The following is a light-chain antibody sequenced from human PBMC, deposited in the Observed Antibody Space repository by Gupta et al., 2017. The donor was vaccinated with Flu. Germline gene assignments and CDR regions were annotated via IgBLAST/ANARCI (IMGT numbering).Light chain of an antibody. CDR3: QEYNNWLRYT. CDR2: SSS. J-gene: IGKJ2*01. CDR1: QSLGGN. Sequence: MLTQSPATLSVSPGETVTLSCRASQSLGGNIGWYQQRRGQAPRLLIYSSSTRATGVPARFSGSGSGTDFNLTISGRQLEDFAVYYCQEYNNWLRYTFGQGTKLEIK. V-gene: IGKV3-15*01.